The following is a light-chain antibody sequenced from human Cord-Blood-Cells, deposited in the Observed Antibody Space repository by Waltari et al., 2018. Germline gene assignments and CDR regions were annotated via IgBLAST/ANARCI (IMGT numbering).Light chain of an antibody. Sequence: IQLTQSPSSLSASVGDRVTITCRASQGISSYLAWYQQKPGKVPKLLIYAASTLQSGVPSRVSGSGSGTDFTLTISSLQPEDFATYYCQQLNSYPYTFGQGTKLEIK. V-gene: IGKV1-9*01. CDR1: QGISSY. CDR3: QQLNSYPYT. CDR2: AAS. J-gene: IGKJ2*01.